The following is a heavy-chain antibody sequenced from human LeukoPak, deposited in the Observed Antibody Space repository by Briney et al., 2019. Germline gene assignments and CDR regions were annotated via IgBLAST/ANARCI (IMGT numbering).Heavy chain of an antibody. D-gene: IGHD3-10*01. CDR1: GFTLISYW. J-gene: IGHJ4*02. CDR3: AIVLWFGEPTTFDY. CDR2: INTDGSST. Sequence: GGSLRLSFAASGFTLISYWMHWVRQAPGTGLVWVSRINTDGSSTSYADSVKGRFTISIDNAKNTPYLQLNSLRAEDTAVYYCAIVLWFGEPTTFDYGGQGTLVTVSS. V-gene: IGHV3-74*01.